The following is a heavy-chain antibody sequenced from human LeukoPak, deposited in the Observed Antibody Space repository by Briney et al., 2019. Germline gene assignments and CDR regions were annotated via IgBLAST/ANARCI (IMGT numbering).Heavy chain of an antibody. Sequence: QAGGSLRLSCAASGFTFDDYAMHWVRQAPGKGLEWVSGISWNSGSIGYADSVKGRFTISRDNAKNSLYLQMNSLRAEDTAVYYCATPVAARGMDVWGQGTTVTVSS. CDR1: GFTFDDYA. CDR3: ATPVAARGMDV. J-gene: IGHJ6*02. D-gene: IGHD6-6*01. V-gene: IGHV3-9*01. CDR2: ISWNSGSI.